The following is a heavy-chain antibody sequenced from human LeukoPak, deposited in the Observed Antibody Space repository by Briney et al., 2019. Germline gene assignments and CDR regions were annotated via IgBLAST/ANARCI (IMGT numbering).Heavy chain of an antibody. CDR2: INSDGSST. CDR1: GFTFSSSW. D-gene: IGHD2-21*01. V-gene: IGHV3-74*01. J-gene: IGHJ5*02. Sequence: GGSLRLSCAASGFTFSSSWMHWVRQAPEKGLVWVSRINSDGSSTSYADSVKGRFTISRDNAKNTLFLQMNSLRAEDTAVYYCARVGNGDFTWFNPWGQGTLVSVSS. CDR3: ARVGNGDFTWFNP.